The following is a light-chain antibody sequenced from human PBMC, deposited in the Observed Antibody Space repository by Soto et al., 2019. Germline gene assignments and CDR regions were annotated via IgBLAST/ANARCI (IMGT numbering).Light chain of an antibody. CDR2: HVT. CDR3: CSLKTSHTYV. J-gene: IGLJ1*01. Sequence: QSALAQPASVSGSPGQSITISCTGTSSDIGHYDYVSWYQQHPGKAPKLMIYHVTYRPSGVSNRYSGSKSGNSASLTISGLQADDEADYYCCSLKTSHTYVFGSGTKVTVL. V-gene: IGLV2-14*03. CDR1: SSDIGHYDY.